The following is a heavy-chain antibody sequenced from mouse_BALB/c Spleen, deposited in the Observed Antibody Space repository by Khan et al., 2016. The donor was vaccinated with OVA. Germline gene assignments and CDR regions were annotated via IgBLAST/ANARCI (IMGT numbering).Heavy chain of an antibody. D-gene: IGHD1-1*01. Sequence: QVQLRQPGTELVKPGASVNLSCKASGYTFTSYWLHWVKQRPGQGLEWIGEIDPSDNYTNYNQKFKGRATLTVDKSSSTAYMHLSSLTSEDSAVYSCARSYFYGSSTWFAYWGQGTLVTVSA. V-gene: IGHV1-69*02. CDR3: ARSYFYGSSTWFAY. CDR1: GYTFTSYW. CDR2: IDPSDNYT. J-gene: IGHJ3*01.